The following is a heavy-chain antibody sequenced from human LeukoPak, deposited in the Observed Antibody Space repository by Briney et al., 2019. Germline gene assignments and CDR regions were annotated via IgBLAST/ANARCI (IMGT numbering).Heavy chain of an antibody. CDR2: IIPIFGTA. V-gene: IGHV1-69*05. J-gene: IGHJ5*02. D-gene: IGHD1-7*01. CDR3: ARDNYAGANWFDP. CDR1: GGTFSSYA. Sequence: SVKVSCEASGGTFSSYAISWVRQAPGQGLEWMGGIIPIFGTANYAQKFQGRVTITTDESTSTAYMELSSLRSEDTAVYYCARDNYAGANWFDPWGQGTLDTVSS.